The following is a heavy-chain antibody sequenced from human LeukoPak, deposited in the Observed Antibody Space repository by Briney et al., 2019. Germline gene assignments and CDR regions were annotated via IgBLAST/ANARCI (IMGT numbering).Heavy chain of an antibody. V-gene: IGHV3-53*01. CDR1: GFPFISNY. Sequence: PGGSLLLSCAASGFPFISNYMSWGRQAPGKGLEWGSVIYSGGSTYYADSVKGRFTISRDNSKNTLYLQMNSLRAEDTAVYYCAKDNTRIVVVPAAMRHWGQGTLVTVSS. J-gene: IGHJ4*02. CDR2: IYSGGST. D-gene: IGHD2-2*01. CDR3: AKDNTRIVVVPAAMRH.